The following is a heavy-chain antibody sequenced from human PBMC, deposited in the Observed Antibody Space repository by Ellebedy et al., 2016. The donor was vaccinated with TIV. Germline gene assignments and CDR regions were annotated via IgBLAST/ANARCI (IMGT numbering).Heavy chain of an antibody. D-gene: IGHD3-10*01. CDR3: ARVRSGLGSHYYMDV. J-gene: IGHJ6*03. CDR2: ISYDGSNK. Sequence: GGSLRLSXAASGFTFSSYAMHWVRQAPGKGLEWVAVISYDGSNKYYADSVKGRFTISRDNSKNTLYLQMNSLRAEDTAVYYCARVRSGLGSHYYMDVWGKGTTVTVSS. V-gene: IGHV3-30-3*01. CDR1: GFTFSSYA.